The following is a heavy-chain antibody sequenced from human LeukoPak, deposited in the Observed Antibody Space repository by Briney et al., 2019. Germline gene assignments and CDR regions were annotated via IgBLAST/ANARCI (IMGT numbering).Heavy chain of an antibody. CDR1: GASISGYY. D-gene: IGHD5-12*01. V-gene: IGHV4-59*08. CDR2: IYHSGST. J-gene: IGHJ4*02. Sequence: SETLSLTCTVSGASISGYYWNWIRQPPGKGLEWIWEIYHSGSTNYNPSLKSRVTISVDTSKNQFSLKLNSVTTADTAVYYCARQSQYSGYQAPDYWGQGTLVTVSS. CDR3: ARQSQYSGYQAPDY.